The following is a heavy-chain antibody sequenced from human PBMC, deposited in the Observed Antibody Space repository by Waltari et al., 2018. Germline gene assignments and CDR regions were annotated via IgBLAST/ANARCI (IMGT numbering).Heavy chain of an antibody. Sequence: QLQLQESGPGLVKPSETLSLTCTVSGGSISRSSYYWGWIRQPPGKGLEWIGSIYYSGSTYYNPSLKSRVPISVDTSKNQFSLKLSSVTAADTAVYYCARLVGFDYWGQGTLVTVSS. CDR1: GGSISRSSYY. CDR3: ARLVGFDY. D-gene: IGHD2-8*02. V-gene: IGHV4-39*07. CDR2: IYYSGST. J-gene: IGHJ4*02.